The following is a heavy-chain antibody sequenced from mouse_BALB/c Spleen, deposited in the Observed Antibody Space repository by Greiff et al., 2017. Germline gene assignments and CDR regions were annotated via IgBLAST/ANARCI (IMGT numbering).Heavy chain of an antibody. D-gene: IGHD1-1*01. CDR1: GFTFSSYA. CDR3: ASEGDGSRRGY. CDR2: ISSGGSYT. Sequence: EVHLVESGGGLVKPGGSLKLSCEASGFTFSSYAMSWVRQTPEKRLEWVATISSGGSYTYYPDSVKGRFTISRDNAKNTLYLQMSSLRSEDTAMYYCASEGDGSRRGYWGQGTTLTVSS. J-gene: IGHJ2*01. V-gene: IGHV5-9-3*01.